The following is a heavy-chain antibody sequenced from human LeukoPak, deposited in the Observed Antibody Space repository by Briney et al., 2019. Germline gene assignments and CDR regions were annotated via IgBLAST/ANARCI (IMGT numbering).Heavy chain of an antibody. J-gene: IGHJ4*02. CDR3: ARSDYYDYRQIDI. CDR2: IHYSGIT. CDR1: GNSIITSSYY. D-gene: IGHD3-22*01. V-gene: IGHV4-39*01. Sequence: TPSETLSLTCTVSGNSIITSSYYWGWIRQPPGKGLEWLGSIHYSGITHYNPSLKRRVTIYVDTSRNQFSLHLYSVTAADTAVFYCARSDYYDYRQIDIWGQGTLVTVSS.